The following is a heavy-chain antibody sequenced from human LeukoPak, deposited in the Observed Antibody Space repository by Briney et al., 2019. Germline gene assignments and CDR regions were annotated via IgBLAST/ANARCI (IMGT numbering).Heavy chain of an antibody. D-gene: IGHD2-2*01. CDR2: ISWNSGSI. J-gene: IGHJ4*02. CDR1: GFTFDDYA. CDR3: AKDMAFEVVVPAAIHEAGFDY. Sequence: HPGGSLRLSCAASGFTFDDYAMHWVRQAPGKGLEWVSGISWNSGSIGYADSVKGRFTISRDNAKNSLYLQMNSLRAEDTALYYCAKDMAFEVVVPAAIHEAGFDYWGQGTLVTVSS. V-gene: IGHV3-9*01.